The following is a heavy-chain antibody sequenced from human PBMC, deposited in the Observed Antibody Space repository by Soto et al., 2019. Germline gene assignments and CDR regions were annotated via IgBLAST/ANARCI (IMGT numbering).Heavy chain of an antibody. V-gene: IGHV4-31*03. Sequence: PSETLSLTCTVSGGSINSGNWYWSWIRQHPGEGLEWIGYIYYSGSTYYNPSLKSRVTISVDTSKNLYSLKLSPVTAADTAVYYCAREEVAYYDSGSYNWFDPWGQGTLVTVS. CDR1: GGSINSGNWY. CDR3: AREEVAYYDSGSYNWFDP. D-gene: IGHD3-10*01. CDR2: IYYSGST. J-gene: IGHJ5*02.